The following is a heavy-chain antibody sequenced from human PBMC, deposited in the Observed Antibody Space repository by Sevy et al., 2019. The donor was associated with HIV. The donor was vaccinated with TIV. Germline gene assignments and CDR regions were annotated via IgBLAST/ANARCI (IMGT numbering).Heavy chain of an antibody. CDR2: IYSGGST. CDR3: AGGRVVRGVITPLDY. J-gene: IGHJ4*02. Sequence: GGSLRLSCAASGFTVSSNYMSWVRQAPGKGLEWVSVIYSGGSTYYADSVKGRFTISRDNSKNTLYLQMHGLRAEDTAVYYCAGGRVVRGVITPLDYWGQGTLVTVSS. D-gene: IGHD3-10*01. CDR1: GFTVSSNY. V-gene: IGHV3-53*01.